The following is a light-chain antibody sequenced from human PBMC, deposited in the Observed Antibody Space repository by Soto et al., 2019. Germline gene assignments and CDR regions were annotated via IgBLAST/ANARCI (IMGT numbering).Light chain of an antibody. J-gene: IGKJ1*01. CDR1: QDISSH. V-gene: IGKV1-9*01. CDR3: QQLNRFPRT. CDR2: SAS. Sequence: DIQLTQSPSFLSASVGDRVTITCRASQDISSHLAWYQQRPGKVPRFLTHSASTLQSGVPSRFSATGSGTTFTLTINSLQPEDIATYYCQQLNRFPRTFGQGTKVEV.